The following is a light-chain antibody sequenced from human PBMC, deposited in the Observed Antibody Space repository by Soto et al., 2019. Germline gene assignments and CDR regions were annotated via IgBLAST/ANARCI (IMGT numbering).Light chain of an antibody. CDR1: SSDVGGYNY. J-gene: IGLJ1*01. Sequence: QSALTPPPSASGSPGPAVAISCTGTSSDVGGYNYVSWYQQHPGKAPKLMIYEVNKRPSGVPDRVSGSKSGNTASLTGAGLQAEDEADYYCSSYAGSSKVLGTGTKLTVL. CDR2: EVN. V-gene: IGLV2-8*01. CDR3: SSYAGSSKV.